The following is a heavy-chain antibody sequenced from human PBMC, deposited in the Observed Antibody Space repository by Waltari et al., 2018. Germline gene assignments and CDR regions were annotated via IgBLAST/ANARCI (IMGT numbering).Heavy chain of an antibody. CDR3: ARDPAAAGYFDY. CDR1: GFTFSSYA. V-gene: IGHV3-30-3*01. D-gene: IGHD6-13*01. Sequence: QVQLVESGGGVVQPGRSLRLSCAASGFTFSSYAMPGVRQAPGKGLEWVAVISYDGSNKYYADSVKGRFTISRDNSKNTLYLQMNSLRAEDTAVYYCARDPAAAGYFDYWGQGTLVTVSS. CDR2: ISYDGSNK. J-gene: IGHJ4*02.